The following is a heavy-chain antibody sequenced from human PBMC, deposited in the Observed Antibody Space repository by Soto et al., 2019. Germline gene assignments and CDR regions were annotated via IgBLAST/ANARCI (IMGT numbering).Heavy chain of an antibody. CDR1: GGTFSSYA. CDR2: IIPIFGTA. Sequence: QVQLVQSGAEVKKPGSSVKVSCKASGGTFSSYAISWVRQAPGQGLEWMGGIIPIFGTANYAQKFQGRVTRTADESTSTAYRELSSLRAEDTAVYYCARGGYCTNCVCYLVYFDYWGQGTLVTGSS. D-gene: IGHD2-8*01. CDR3: ARGGYCTNCVCYLVYFDY. V-gene: IGHV1-69*12. J-gene: IGHJ4*02.